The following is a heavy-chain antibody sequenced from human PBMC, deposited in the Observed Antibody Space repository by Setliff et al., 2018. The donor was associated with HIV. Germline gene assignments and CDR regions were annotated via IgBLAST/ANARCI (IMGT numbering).Heavy chain of an antibody. J-gene: IGHJ6*03. V-gene: IGHV1-2*02. CDR3: ARVPVSNYYYYMDV. CDR1: GYTFTGYY. Sequence: ASVKVSCKASGYTFTGYYMHWVRQAPGQGLEWMGWINPNSGDTNYAQKFQGRVTMTTDISTNTAYMELRSLRSADSAVYYCARVPVSNYYYYMDVWGKGTTVTVSS. CDR2: INPNSGDT.